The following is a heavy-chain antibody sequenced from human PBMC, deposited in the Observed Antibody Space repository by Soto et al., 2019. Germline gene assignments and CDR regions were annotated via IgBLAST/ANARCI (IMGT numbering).Heavy chain of an antibody. CDR2: ISGSGETT. J-gene: IGHJ4*02. Sequence: EVHVLESGGGLVQPGGSLRLSCAASGFTFNNFIMSWVRQAPGKGLEWVSSISGSGETTFYADSVKGRFTISRDNSKNTLYLQMNSLRGEDTAVYHCAKGGIGAALGLDHWGQGTLVAVSS. CDR3: AKGGIGAALGLDH. D-gene: IGHD6-13*01. CDR1: GFTFNNFI. V-gene: IGHV3-23*01.